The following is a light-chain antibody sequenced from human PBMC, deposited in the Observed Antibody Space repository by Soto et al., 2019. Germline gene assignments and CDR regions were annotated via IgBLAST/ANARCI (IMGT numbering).Light chain of an antibody. CDR2: DAS. Sequence: EIVLTQSPGTLSLSPGERAALSCRASQSVSSTSLAWYQQKPGQAPRLLIYDASSRATDIPDRFSGSGSGTDFTLPISRLEPEDFAVYYCQQYGGSPPKYTFGQGAKLEIK. CDR1: QSVSSTS. J-gene: IGKJ2*01. CDR3: QQYGGSPPKYT. V-gene: IGKV3-20*01.